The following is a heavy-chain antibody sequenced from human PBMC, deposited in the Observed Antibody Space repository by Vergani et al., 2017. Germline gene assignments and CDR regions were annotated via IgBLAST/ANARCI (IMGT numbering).Heavy chain of an antibody. CDR2: ISGSGGST. J-gene: IGHJ4*02. CDR1: GFTLSSYA. Sequence: EVQLVKSGGGLIQPGGSLTLSCTASGFTLSSYAMSWVRQAPGKGLEWVSAISGSGGSTYYAASVKGRFTISRDISKNTQFLQMNSLRAEDTAVYYCAKIRGNTYGSFDYWGQGSLVTVSS. CDR3: AKIRGNTYGSFDY. V-gene: IGHV3-23*04. D-gene: IGHD5-18*01.